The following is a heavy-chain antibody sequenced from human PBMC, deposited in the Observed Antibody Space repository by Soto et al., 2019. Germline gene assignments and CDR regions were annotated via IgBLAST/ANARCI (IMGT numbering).Heavy chain of an antibody. CDR2: IKSTTDGGTT. J-gene: IGHJ4*02. V-gene: IGHV3-15*07. D-gene: IGHD1-20*01. CDR1: GFTFVTAW. Sequence: EVQLVESGGGLVKPGGSLRVSCAASGFTFVTAWMNWVRQAPGKGLEWVGRIKSTTDGGTTDYAAPVTGRFTIARDDSKNPLYLQRNRLKTEDTAVYYCTTDTRQYNWNDDFDNWGQGTLVTVSS. CDR3: TTDTRQYNWNDDFDN.